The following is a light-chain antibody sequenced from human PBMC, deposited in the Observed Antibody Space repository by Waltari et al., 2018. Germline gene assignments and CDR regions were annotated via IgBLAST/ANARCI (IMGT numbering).Light chain of an antibody. Sequence: QSALTQPASVSGSPGQSITISCTGTSDDIGNYRYVSWYQQHSGRAPKLLLYEVTNRPSGVSDRFSGSKSGNTASLTISGLQTEDEADYYCAAYASANTLLFGGGTQLTVL. J-gene: IGLJ2*01. CDR2: EVT. CDR1: SDDIGNYRY. V-gene: IGLV2-14*01. CDR3: AAYASANTLL.